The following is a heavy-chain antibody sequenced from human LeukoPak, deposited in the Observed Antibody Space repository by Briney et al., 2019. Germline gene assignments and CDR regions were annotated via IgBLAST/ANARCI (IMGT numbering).Heavy chain of an antibody. V-gene: IGHV3-23*01. J-gene: IGHJ4*02. CDR1: GFTFSSYA. Sequence: PGGSLRLSCAASGFTFSSYALSWVRQAPGMGLQWVLAISHTGGSTYYADSVKGRFTISRDNSKNTLYLQMNSLRADDTAVYYCAKAPIYDSTGYYREYDYWGQGTLVTVSS. CDR2: ISHTGGST. D-gene: IGHD3-22*01. CDR3: AKAPIYDSTGYYREYDY.